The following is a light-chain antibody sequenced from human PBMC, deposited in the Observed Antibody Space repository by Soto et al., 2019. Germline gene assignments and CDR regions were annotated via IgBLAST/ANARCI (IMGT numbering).Light chain of an antibody. CDR3: QQYGSSPGVT. CDR2: GAS. V-gene: IGKV3-20*01. CDR1: QSVSSSY. Sequence: EIVLTQSPGTLSLSPGERATLSCRASQSVSSSYLAWYQQKPGQAPRLLIYGASSRATGIPDRFSGSGSGTDFPLTISRLEREDFGVYYCQQYGSSPGVTFGGGTKVEIK. J-gene: IGKJ4*01.